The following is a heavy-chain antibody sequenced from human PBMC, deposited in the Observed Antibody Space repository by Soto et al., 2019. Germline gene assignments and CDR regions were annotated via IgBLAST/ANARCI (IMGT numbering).Heavy chain of an antibody. Sequence: QVQLQESGPGLVKPSETLSLTCTVSGASFSSYYWSWIRQPPGKGLEWIGYAYYRGYTNYNPSHRSRVAMSVDTSENQFSLKLTSVTAADTAVYYCARDAPDCSSGTCYSAYFDLWGQGTLVSVSS. CDR1: GASFSSYY. CDR3: ARDAPDCSSGTCYSAYFDL. J-gene: IGHJ4*02. CDR2: AYYRGYT. V-gene: IGHV4-59*01. D-gene: IGHD2-15*01.